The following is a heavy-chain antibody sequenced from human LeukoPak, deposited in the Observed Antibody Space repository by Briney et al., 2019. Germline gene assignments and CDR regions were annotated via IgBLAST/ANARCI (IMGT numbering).Heavy chain of an antibody. D-gene: IGHD4-17*01. Sequence: PGGSLRLSCAASGFTFSSYAMHWVRQAPGKGLEWVAVISYDGSNKYYADSVKGRFTISRDNSKNTLYLQMNSLRAENTAVYYCARDQSRGYGDFYWGQGTLVTVSS. CDR2: ISYDGSNK. J-gene: IGHJ4*02. V-gene: IGHV3-30-3*01. CDR1: GFTFSSYA. CDR3: ARDQSRGYGDFY.